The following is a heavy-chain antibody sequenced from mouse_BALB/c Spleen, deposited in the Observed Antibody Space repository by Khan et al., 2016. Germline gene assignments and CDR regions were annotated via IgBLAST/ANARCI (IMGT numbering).Heavy chain of an antibody. CDR3: ARDDFYFDY. CDR2: IWSGGST. D-gene: IGHD2-13*01. V-gene: IGHV2-4-1*01. CDR1: GFSLIGYG. Sequence: VQLQESGPGLVQPSQSLSITCTVSGFSLIGYGVHWVRQSPGKGLEWLGVIWSGGSTDYNAAFISRLSISKDNSKSQVFFKMNRLQADDTAKYYCARDDFYFDYWGQGTTLTVSS. J-gene: IGHJ2*01.